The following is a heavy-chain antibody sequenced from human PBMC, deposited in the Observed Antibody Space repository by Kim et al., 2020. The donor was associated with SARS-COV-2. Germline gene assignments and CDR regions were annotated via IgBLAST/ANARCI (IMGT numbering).Heavy chain of an antibody. V-gene: IGHV3-53*01. D-gene: IGHD1-26*01. CDR3: ARDKGGSYDY. J-gene: IGHJ4*02. CDR2: ST. Sequence: STYYAAPVKGRFTISRDNSKNTLYLQRNSLRAEDTAVYYCARDKGGSYDYWGQGTLVTVSS.